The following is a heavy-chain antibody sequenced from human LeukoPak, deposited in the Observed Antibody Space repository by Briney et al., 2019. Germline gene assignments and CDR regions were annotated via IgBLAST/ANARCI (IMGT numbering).Heavy chain of an antibody. Sequence: GGSLRLSCAASGFSVSNTYMSWVRQAPGKGLEWVAAIYSGGSTHYVDSVRGRFTISRDTSKNTLYLQMDRLSDEDTAIYYCATDPTPAHSWGQGTRVNVSS. CDR3: ATDPTPAHS. V-gene: IGHV3-53*01. CDR1: GFSVSNTY. J-gene: IGHJ4*02. CDR2: IYSGGST.